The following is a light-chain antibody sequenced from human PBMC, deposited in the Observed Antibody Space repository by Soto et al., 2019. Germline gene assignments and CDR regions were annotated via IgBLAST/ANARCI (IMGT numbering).Light chain of an antibody. J-gene: IGKJ5*01. CDR2: GAS. V-gene: IGKV3-20*01. CDR1: QTVSSNY. CDR3: QQYTGPPTT. Sequence: EIVMTQSPATLSVSLGERATLSCRASQTVSSNYLAWCQQRPGQAPRLLIYGASTRAAGIPDRFSGSGSGTDFTLTITRLEPEDSAVYFCQQYTGPPTTFGQGTRLEI.